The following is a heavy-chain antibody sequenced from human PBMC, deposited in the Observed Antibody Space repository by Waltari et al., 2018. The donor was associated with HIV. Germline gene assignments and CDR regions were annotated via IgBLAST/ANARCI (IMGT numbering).Heavy chain of an antibody. CDR2: IKQDGSEK. V-gene: IGHV3-7*04. CDR1: GFTFSSYW. J-gene: IGHJ4*02. D-gene: IGHD3-10*01. Sequence: QPGGSLRLSCAASGFTFSSYWMSWVRQAPGKGLEWVANIKQDGSEKYYVDSVNGRFTSSRDNAENSLYLQMNSLRAEDTAVYYCARGGFYGSGSKVNWGQGTLVTVSS. CDR3: ARGGFYGSGSKVN.